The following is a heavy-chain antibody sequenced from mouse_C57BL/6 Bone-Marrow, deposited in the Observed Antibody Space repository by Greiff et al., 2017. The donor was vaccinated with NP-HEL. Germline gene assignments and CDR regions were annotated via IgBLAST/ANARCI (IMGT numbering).Heavy chain of an antibody. CDR2: INPNNGGT. V-gene: IGHV1-26*01. CDR1: GYTFTDYY. J-gene: IGHJ3*01. D-gene: IGHD1-1*01. Sequence: VQLQQSGPELVKPGASVKISCKASGYTFTDYYMNWVKQSHGKSLEWIGDINPNNGGTSYNQKFKGKATLTVDKSSSTAYMELRSLTSEDSAVYYCAREVLPNWFAYWGQGTLVTVSA. CDR3: AREVLPNWFAY.